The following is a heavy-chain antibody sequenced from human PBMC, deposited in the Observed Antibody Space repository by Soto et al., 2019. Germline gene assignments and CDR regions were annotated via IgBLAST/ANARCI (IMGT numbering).Heavy chain of an antibody. CDR3: ASWWNAQYIDY. CDR2: IIRTFASA. D-gene: IGHD1-1*01. V-gene: IGHV1-69*06. Sequence: SGKASRKASGGTFSGHGIVWVEPAAGQGLEWRERIIRTFASATYPPKFQGRVSISADKSTCTANLESRSLRAAAAAVYLCASWWNAQYIDYWGQGTMVTVSS. CDR1: GGTFSGHG. J-gene: IGHJ4*01.